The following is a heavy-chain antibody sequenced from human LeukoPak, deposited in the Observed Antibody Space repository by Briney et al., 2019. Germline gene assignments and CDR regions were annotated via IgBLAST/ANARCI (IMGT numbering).Heavy chain of an antibody. CDR1: GGSFSGYY. V-gene: IGHV4-34*01. Sequence: PSETLSLTCAVYGGSFSGYYWSWIRQPPGKGLEWIGEINHSGSTNYNPSLKSRVTISVDTSKNQFSLKLSSVTAADTAVYYCARLLWFGESNDYWGQGTLVTVSS. CDR2: INHSGST. CDR3: ARLLWFGESNDY. J-gene: IGHJ4*02. D-gene: IGHD3-10*01.